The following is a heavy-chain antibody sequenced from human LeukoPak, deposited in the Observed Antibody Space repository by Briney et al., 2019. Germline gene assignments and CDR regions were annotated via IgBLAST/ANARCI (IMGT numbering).Heavy chain of an antibody. CDR3: ARVPYSSSWDAYYYYYYMDV. J-gene: IGHJ6*03. Sequence: ASVKVSCKASGYTFTGYYMHWVRQAPGQGLEWMGWTNPNSGGTNYAQKFQGRVTMTRDTSISTAYMELSRLRSDDTAVYYCARVPYSSSWDAYYYYYYMDVWGKGTTVTVSS. CDR1: GYTFTGYY. V-gene: IGHV1-2*02. CDR2: TNPNSGGT. D-gene: IGHD6-13*01.